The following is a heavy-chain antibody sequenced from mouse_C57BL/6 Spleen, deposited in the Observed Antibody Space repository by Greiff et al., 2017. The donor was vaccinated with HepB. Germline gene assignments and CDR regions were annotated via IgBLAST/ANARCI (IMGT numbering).Heavy chain of an antibody. D-gene: IGHD1-1*01. Sequence: VQLQQSGPVLVKPGASVKMSCKASGYTFTDYYMNWVKQSHGKSLEWIGVINPYNGGTSYNQKFKGKATLTVDKSSSTAYMELNSLTSEDSAVYYCARSYYYGSRHYAMDYWGQGTSVTVSS. CDR1: GYTFTDYY. CDR2: INPYNGGT. CDR3: ARSYYYGSRHYAMDY. V-gene: IGHV1-19*01. J-gene: IGHJ4*01.